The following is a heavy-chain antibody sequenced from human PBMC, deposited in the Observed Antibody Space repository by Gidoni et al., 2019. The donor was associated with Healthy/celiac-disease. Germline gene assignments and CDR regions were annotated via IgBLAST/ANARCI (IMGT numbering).Heavy chain of an antibody. V-gene: IGHV3-23*01. D-gene: IGHD2-15*01. Sequence: EVQLLESGGGLVQPGGSLRLSCAASGFTFGSYAMSRVRQAPGKGLEWVSASSGSGGSTYYADSVKGRFTISRDNSKNTLYLQMYRLRAEDTAVYYCANIVVVAAKFDYWGQGTLVTVSS. J-gene: IGHJ4*02. CDR3: ANIVVVAAKFDY. CDR2: SSGSGGST. CDR1: GFTFGSYA.